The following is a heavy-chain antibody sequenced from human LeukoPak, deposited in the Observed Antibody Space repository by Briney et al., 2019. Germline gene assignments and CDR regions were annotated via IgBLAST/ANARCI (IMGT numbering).Heavy chain of an antibody. V-gene: IGHV3-23*01. D-gene: IGHD3-10*01. Sequence: GGSLRLSCAASGFTFSSYSMNWVRQAPGRGLEWVSVISNSGGSTFYADSVKGRFTISRDNSKNTLYMQMNSLRAEDTAVYYCAKRASGSGTSLYYFDYWGQGTLVTVSS. CDR2: ISNSGGST. J-gene: IGHJ4*02. CDR3: AKRASGSGTSLYYFDY. CDR1: GFTFSSYS.